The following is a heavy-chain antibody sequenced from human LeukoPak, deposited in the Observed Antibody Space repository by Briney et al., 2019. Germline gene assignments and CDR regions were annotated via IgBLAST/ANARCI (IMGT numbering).Heavy chain of an antibody. CDR3: ATGYNWNEDY. Sequence: ASVKVSCKVSGSTLIELSIHWVRQAPGKGLEWMGRFDPKNGETIHAQKFQGRVTMTEDTSTDTAYMDLSSLKSEDTAVYYCATGYNWNEDYWGQGTLVSVPS. V-gene: IGHV1-24*01. D-gene: IGHD1-1*01. CDR1: GSTLIELS. CDR2: FDPKNGET. J-gene: IGHJ4*02.